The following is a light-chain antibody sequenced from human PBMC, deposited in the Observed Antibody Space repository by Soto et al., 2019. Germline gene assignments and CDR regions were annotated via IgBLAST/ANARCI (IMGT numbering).Light chain of an antibody. Sequence: DIQMTQSPSSLSASVEDRITITCRASQGIRNDLGRYQQKPGKDPKRLIYAASSLQSGVPSRFSGSGSGTEFTLTVSSLQPEDFATYYCLQQSSYPPLTFGGGTKVEIK. V-gene: IGKV1-17*01. J-gene: IGKJ4*01. CDR2: AAS. CDR3: LQQSSYPPLT. CDR1: QGIRND.